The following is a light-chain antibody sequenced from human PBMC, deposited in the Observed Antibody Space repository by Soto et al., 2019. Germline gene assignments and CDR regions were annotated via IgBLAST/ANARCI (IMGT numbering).Light chain of an antibody. Sequence: EIVLTQSPATLSLSPGERATLSCRASQGVRNYLLRHQQKPGQAPRVLIYDASNRAPGIPARFSGSGSETDFTLTISSLEPEDFAVYYCQQRSDWPITFGQGTRLETK. J-gene: IGKJ5*01. CDR1: QGVRNY. CDR3: QQRSDWPIT. CDR2: DAS. V-gene: IGKV3-11*01.